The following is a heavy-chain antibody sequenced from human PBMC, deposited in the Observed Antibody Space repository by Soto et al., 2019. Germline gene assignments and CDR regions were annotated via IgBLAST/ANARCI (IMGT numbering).Heavy chain of an antibody. CDR3: ARDHAMVRGVTTYYYYGMDV. V-gene: IGHV4-59*01. Sequence: SETLSLTCTVSGGSISSYYWSWIRQPPGKGLEWIGYIYYSGSTNYNPSLKSRVTISVDTSKNQFSLKLSSVTAADTAVYYCARDHAMVRGVTTYYYYGMDVWGQGTTVTVSS. CDR2: IYYSGST. D-gene: IGHD3-10*01. CDR1: GGSISSYY. J-gene: IGHJ6*02.